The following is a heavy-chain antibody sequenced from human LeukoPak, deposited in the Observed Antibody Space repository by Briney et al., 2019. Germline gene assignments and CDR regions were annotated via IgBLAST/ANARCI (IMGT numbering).Heavy chain of an antibody. V-gene: IGHV3-23*01. D-gene: IGHD1-26*01. CDR2: ISGSGGAT. Sequence: GGSLRLSCAASGFTFSSYAMSWVRQAPGKGLEWVSVISGSGGATFYGDSVQGRFTISRDNSRDTLYLQMNSLTAEDTAVYYCGKYVQTSVGANDYWGQGTLVTVSS. J-gene: IGHJ4*02. CDR3: GKYVQTSVGANDY. CDR1: GFTFSSYA.